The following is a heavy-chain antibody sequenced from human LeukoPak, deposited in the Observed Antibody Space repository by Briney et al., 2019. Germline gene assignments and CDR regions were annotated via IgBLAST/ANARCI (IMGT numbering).Heavy chain of an antibody. D-gene: IGHD4-17*01. Sequence: PAETLSLTCTVSGGAISSHFWSWIRQPPGKGLEWIGYIYHNGTTKYNPSLKSRVTISIDTSKNQFSVKLRSVTAADTAMYYCARDVTLYGEYGGAYYYGMDVWGQGITVIVSS. J-gene: IGHJ6*02. CDR1: GGAISSHF. CDR3: ARDVTLYGEYGGAYYYGMDV. CDR2: IYHNGTT. V-gene: IGHV4-59*11.